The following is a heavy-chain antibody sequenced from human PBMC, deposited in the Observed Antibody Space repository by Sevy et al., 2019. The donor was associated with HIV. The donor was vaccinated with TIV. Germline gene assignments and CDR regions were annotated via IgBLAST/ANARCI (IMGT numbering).Heavy chain of an antibody. V-gene: IGHV4-61*02. D-gene: IGHD6-19*01. CDR3: ARASSSGWYNGWFDP. Sequence: SETLSLTCTVSGGSISSGSYYWSWIRQPAGKGLEWIARIYTSGSTNYNPSLKSRVTISVDTSKNQFSLKLSSLTAADTAVYYCARASSSGWYNGWFDPWGQGTLVTVSS. CDR1: GGSISSGSYY. CDR2: IYTSGST. J-gene: IGHJ5*02.